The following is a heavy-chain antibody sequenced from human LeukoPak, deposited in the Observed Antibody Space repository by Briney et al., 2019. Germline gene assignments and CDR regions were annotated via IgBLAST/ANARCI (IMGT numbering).Heavy chain of an antibody. V-gene: IGHV4-30-2*01. J-gene: IGHJ4*02. D-gene: IGHD3-10*01. CDR3: ASPRGSGRPTAHYYFDY. CDR2: INHSGST. CDR1: GGSISSGGYS. Sequence: SQTLSLTCAVSGGSISSGGYSWSWIRQPPGKGLEWIGYINHSGSTNYNPSLKSRVTISVDTSKNQFSLKLSSVTAADTAVYYCASPRGSGRPTAHYYFDYWGQGTLVTVSS.